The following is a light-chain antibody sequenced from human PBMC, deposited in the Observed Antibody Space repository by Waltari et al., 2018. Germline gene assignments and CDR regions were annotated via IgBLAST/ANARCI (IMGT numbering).Light chain of an antibody. V-gene: IGLV4-69*01. J-gene: IGLJ3*02. CDR2: VNSDGSH. CDR1: SGHSSNV. CDR3: QTGGHGTWV. Sequence: QLVLTQSPSASASLGASVKLTCTLSSGHSSNVIAWLQQQPEKGPRYFMKVNSDGSHSKGDKIPDLFSGSSSGTEHYLTISSLQSEDEADYYCQTGGHGTWVFGGGTKLTVL.